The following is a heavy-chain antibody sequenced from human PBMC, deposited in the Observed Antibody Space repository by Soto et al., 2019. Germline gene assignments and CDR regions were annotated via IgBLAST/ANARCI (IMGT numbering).Heavy chain of an antibody. J-gene: IGHJ6*04. CDR2: ISASTGDT. V-gene: IGHV1-18*01. CDR1: GNSFSSYV. Sequence: QVYLVQSGGELKKPGASVKVSCRASGNSFSSYVISWVRQAPGQGLEWMGWISASTGDTNYAQKFQGRVIMTTDTYTNSAYVEVRSLTYDDAAGYYCATREDAGDYTGKMDVCGKGTTVTVSS. D-gene: IGHD4-17*01. CDR3: ATREDAGDYTGKMDV.